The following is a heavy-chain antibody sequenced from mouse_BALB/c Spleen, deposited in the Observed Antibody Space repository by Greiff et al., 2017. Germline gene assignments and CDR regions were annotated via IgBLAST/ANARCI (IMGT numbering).Heavy chain of an antibody. Sequence: EVMLVESGGGLVKPGGSLKLSCAASGFTFSSYTMSWVRQTPEKRLEWVATISSGGGNTYYPDSVKGRFTISRDNAKNNLYLRMSSLRSEDTALYYCARSYYSTPYFDYWGQGTTLTVSS. J-gene: IGHJ2*01. CDR2: ISSGGGNT. CDR3: ARSYYSTPYFDY. D-gene: IGHD1-1*01. V-gene: IGHV5-9*03. CDR1: GFTFSSYT.